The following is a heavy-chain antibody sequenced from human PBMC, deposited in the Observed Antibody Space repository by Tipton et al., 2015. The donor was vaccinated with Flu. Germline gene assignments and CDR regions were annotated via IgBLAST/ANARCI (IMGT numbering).Heavy chain of an antibody. D-gene: IGHD3-10*02. CDR3: ARLSYYDVDLKNFYFDY. CDR1: SGSIGSTNYF. Sequence: TLSLTCTVSSGSIGSTNYFCAWIRQPPGERLELIGSIYPSGTTYYNPSLKSRVTISVDTSKSQFSLKLRSVTAADTAVYYCARLSYYDVDLKNFYFDYWGQGALVTVSS. V-gene: IGHV4-39*01. J-gene: IGHJ4*02. CDR2: IYPSGTT.